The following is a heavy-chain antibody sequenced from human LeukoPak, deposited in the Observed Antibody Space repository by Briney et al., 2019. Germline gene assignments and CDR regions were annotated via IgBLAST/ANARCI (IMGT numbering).Heavy chain of an antibody. V-gene: IGHV3-33*01. CDR3: ARDRGDSTSWYVTDY. Sequence: GRSLRLSCAASGFTFSSFGLHWVRQAPGKGLEWVAVIWYDGSNKYYADSVKGRFTISRDNSKNALYLQMNSLRAEDTAVYYCARDRGDSTSWYVTDYWGQGTLVTVSS. CDR2: IWYDGSNK. D-gene: IGHD2-2*01. CDR1: GFTFSSFG. J-gene: IGHJ4*02.